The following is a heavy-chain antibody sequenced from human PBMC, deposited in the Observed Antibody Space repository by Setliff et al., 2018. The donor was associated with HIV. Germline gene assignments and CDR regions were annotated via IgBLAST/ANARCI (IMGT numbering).Heavy chain of an antibody. CDR3: AREGAATGTSRPYFDY. J-gene: IGHJ4*02. CDR1: GYTFSSYD. D-gene: IGHD6-13*01. Sequence: GASVKVSCKASGYTFSSYDINWVRQAAGQGLEWMGWMNPNSGNTGYAQKFHGRVSMTRNTSITTAYMELTNVTSEDTAVYYCAREGAATGTSRPYFDYWGQGALVTVSS. V-gene: IGHV1-8*01. CDR2: MNPNSGNT.